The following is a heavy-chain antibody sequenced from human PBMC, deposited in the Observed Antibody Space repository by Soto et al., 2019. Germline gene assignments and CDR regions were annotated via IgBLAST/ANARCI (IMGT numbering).Heavy chain of an antibody. V-gene: IGHV4-59*01. Sequence: SETLSLTCTVSGGSISSYYWSWIRQPPGKGLEWIGYIYYSGSTNYNPSLKSRVTISVDTSKNQFSLKLSSVTAADTAVYYCARGGPLLRYFDWLPAAGWFDPWGQGTLGTVSS. J-gene: IGHJ5*02. D-gene: IGHD3-9*01. CDR3: ARGGPLLRYFDWLPAAGWFDP. CDR1: GGSISSYY. CDR2: IYYSGST.